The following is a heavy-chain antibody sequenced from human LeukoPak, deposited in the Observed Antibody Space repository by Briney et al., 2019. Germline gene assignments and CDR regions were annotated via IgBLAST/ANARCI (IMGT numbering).Heavy chain of an antibody. CDR1: GGSISSYY. CDR2: IYYSGST. D-gene: IGHD2-21*02. J-gene: IGHJ5*02. Sequence: SKTLSLTCTVSGGSISSYYWTWIRQPPGKGLEWIGYIYYSGSTYYNPSLKSRVTISVDTSKNQFTLKLSSVTAADTAVYYCARDLGYCGGDCYSIGWFDPWGQGTLVTVSS. V-gene: IGHV4-59*06. CDR3: ARDLGYCGGDCYSIGWFDP.